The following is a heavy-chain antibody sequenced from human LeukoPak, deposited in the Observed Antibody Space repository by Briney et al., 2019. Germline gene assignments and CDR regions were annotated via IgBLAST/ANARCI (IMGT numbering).Heavy chain of an antibody. J-gene: IGHJ4*02. CDR2: IYYSGST. D-gene: IGHD6-13*01. V-gene: IGHV4-59*01. Sequence: PSETLSLTCTVSGGSISSYYWSWIRQPPGKGLEWIGYIYYSGSTNYNPSLKSRVTISVDTSKNQFSLKLSSVTAADTAVYYCARYSSSSPCDYWGQGTLVTVSS. CDR3: ARYSSSSPCDY. CDR1: GGSISSYY.